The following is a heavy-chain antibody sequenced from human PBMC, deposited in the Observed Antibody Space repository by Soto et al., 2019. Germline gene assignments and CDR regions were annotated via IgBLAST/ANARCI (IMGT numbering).Heavy chain of an antibody. CDR1: GGSISSGGYY. D-gene: IGHD6-13*01. Sequence: QVQLQESGPGLVKPSQTLSLTCTVSGGSISSGGYYWSWIRQHPGKGLEWIGYIYYSGSTYYNPSLKCRVTISVDTSKNQFSLKLSSVTAADTAVYYCARIITGYSSSWPHYYYGMDVWGQGTTVTVSS. J-gene: IGHJ6*02. V-gene: IGHV4-31*03. CDR2: IYYSGST. CDR3: ARIITGYSSSWPHYYYGMDV.